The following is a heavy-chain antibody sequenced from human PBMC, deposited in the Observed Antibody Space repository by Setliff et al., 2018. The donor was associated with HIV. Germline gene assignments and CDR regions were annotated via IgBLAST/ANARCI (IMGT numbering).Heavy chain of an antibody. Sequence: SETLSLTCSVSGDSVSSRSYYWGWIRQSPGKGLEWIGSIYFNGITHDNPSLKSRVTTSVDTSKHQFSLKLSSVTAADTAIYYCVTVVQDDLGVVLFDYWGQGTLVTVSS. V-gene: IGHV4-39*01. CDR2: IYFNGIT. CDR1: GDSVSSRSYY. CDR3: VTVVQDDLGVVLFDY. J-gene: IGHJ4*02. D-gene: IGHD3-3*01.